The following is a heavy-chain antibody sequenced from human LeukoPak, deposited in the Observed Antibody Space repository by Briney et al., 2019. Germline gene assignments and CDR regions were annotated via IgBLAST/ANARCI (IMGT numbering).Heavy chain of an antibody. V-gene: IGHV5-51*01. J-gene: IGHJ4*02. CDR1: GYSFTREW. D-gene: IGHD3-16*01. Sequence: GESLKISCKVSGYSFTREWIAWARQVPGKGLGWIGINYPGDSDTRYSPSFQGQVTISAEKSISTAYLQWSSLKASDTAIYYCAKNTGEGNYFDYWGQGTLVTVSS. CDR2: NYPGDSDT. CDR3: AKNTGEGNYFDY.